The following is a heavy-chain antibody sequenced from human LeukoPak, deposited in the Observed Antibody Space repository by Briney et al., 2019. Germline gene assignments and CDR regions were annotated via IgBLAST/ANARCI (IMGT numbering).Heavy chain of an antibody. D-gene: IGHD6-6*01. CDR2: IRSDGSNK. J-gene: IGHJ6*03. Sequence: GGSLRLSCAASGFTFSSYGMYWVRQAPGKGLEWVAVIRSDGSNKYYADSVKGRFTISRDNSKNTLYLQMNSLRAEDTAVYYCAKDPASSKDHYYYYYMDVWGKGTTVTVSS. CDR1: GFTFSSYG. CDR3: AKDPASSKDHYYYYYMDV. V-gene: IGHV3-30*02.